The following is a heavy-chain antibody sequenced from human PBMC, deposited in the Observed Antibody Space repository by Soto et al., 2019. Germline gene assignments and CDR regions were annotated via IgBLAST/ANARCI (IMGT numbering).Heavy chain of an antibody. Sequence: EVQLLESGGGLVQPGGSLRLSCAASGFTFSSYAMSWVRQAPGKGLEWVSAISGSGGSTYYADSVKGRFTISRDNSKNTLYLQMTRLRAEDTAVYYCASIAVAGTGFDYWGQGTLVTVSS. V-gene: IGHV3-23*01. CDR2: ISGSGGST. D-gene: IGHD6-19*01. CDR3: ASIAVAGTGFDY. CDR1: GFTFSSYA. J-gene: IGHJ4*02.